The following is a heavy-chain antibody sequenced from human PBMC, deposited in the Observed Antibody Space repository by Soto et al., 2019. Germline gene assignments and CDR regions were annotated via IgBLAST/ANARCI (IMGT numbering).Heavy chain of an antibody. D-gene: IGHD6-13*01. J-gene: IGHJ5*02. V-gene: IGHV4-59*01. CDR1: SGSISGYF. Sequence: LSLTCTVSSGSISGYFWSWIRQPPGKELELIAYIHYTGSSYYNPSLKSRVTISIDTSKNQFSLKLSSVSDADTAVYYCAKVGRIAAAGTWFDPWGQGTLVTVSS. CDR2: IHYTGSS. CDR3: AKVGRIAAAGTWFDP.